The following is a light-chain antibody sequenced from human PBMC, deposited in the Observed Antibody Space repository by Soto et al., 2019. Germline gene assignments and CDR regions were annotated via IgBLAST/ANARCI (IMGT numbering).Light chain of an antibody. J-gene: IGKJ1*01. CDR2: GAS. CDR1: QSVSSNY. Sequence: ALTQSPGTLSSSPGERATLSCRASQSVSSNYLAWYQQKPGQAPRLLIYGASSRDTGIPDRFSGSGSGTDFTLTIDRLESEDFAVYFCQQYGDLPWTFGQGTKVEN. V-gene: IGKV3-20*01. CDR3: QQYGDLPWT.